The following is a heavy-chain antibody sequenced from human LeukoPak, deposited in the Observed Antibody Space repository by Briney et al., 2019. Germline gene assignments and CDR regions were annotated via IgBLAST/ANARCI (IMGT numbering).Heavy chain of an antibody. CDR2: ISAYNGNT. CDR3: ARGTRGELHSDY. CDR1: GYTFTSYG. Sequence: GASVTVSCKASGYTFTSYGITWVRQAPGQGLEWMGWISAYNGNTNYAQKLQGRVTMTTDTSTSTAYMELRSLRSEDTAVYYCARGTRGELHSDYWGQGTLVTVSS. V-gene: IGHV1-18*04. J-gene: IGHJ4*02. D-gene: IGHD1-7*01.